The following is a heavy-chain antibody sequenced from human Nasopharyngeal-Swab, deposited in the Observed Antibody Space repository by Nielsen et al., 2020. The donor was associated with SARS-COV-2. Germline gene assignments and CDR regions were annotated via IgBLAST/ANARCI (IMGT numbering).Heavy chain of an antibody. CDR1: GGSFSGYY. J-gene: IGHJ6*02. V-gene: IGHV4-34*01. CDR2: INHSGST. CDR3: ARGPVDVLLWFGELFHSHGMDV. Sequence: SETLSLTCAVYGGSFSGYYWSWIRQPPGKGLEWIGEINHSGSTNYNPSLKSRVTISVDTSKNQFSLTLSSVTAADTAVYYCARGPVDVLLWFGELFHSHGMDVWGQGTTVTVSS. D-gene: IGHD3-10*01.